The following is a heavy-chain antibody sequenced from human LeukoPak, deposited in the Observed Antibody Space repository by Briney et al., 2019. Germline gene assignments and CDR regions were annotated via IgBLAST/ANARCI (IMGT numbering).Heavy chain of an antibody. CDR2: MNPNSGNT. J-gene: IGHJ4*02. CDR1: GYTFTSYD. D-gene: IGHD3-9*01. CDR3: ARGAGLRYFDWLLY. V-gene: IGHV1-8*01. Sequence: ASVKVSCKASGYTFTSYDINWVRQATGQGLEWMGWMNPNSGNTGYAQKFQGRVTMPRNTSISTAYMELSSLRSEDTAVYYCARGAGLRYFDWLLYWGQGTLVTVSS.